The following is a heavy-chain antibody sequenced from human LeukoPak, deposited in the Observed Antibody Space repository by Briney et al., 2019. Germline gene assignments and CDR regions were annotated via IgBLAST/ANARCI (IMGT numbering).Heavy chain of an antibody. D-gene: IGHD2-21*01. CDR3: ARDIAYCGGDCYSGYFQH. Sequence: GGSLRLSCAASGFTFSSYSMNWVRQAPGKGLEWVSSISSSSSYIHYADSVKGRFTISRDNAKNSLYLQMNSLRAEDTAVYYCARDIAYCGGDCYSGYFQHWGQGTLVTVSS. V-gene: IGHV3-21*01. J-gene: IGHJ1*01. CDR1: GFTFSSYS. CDR2: ISSSSSYI.